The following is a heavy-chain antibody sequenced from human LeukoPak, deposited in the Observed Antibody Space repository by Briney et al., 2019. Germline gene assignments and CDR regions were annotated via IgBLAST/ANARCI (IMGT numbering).Heavy chain of an antibody. CDR2: INHSGST. CDR1: GGSISSSSYY. D-gene: IGHD2-2*01. J-gene: IGHJ5*02. V-gene: IGHV4-39*07. CDR3: ARGRCSSTSCGGWFDP. Sequence: KPSETLSLTCTVSGGSISSSSYYWGWIRRPPGKGLEWIGEINHSGSTNYNPSLKSRVTISVDTSKNQFSLKLSSVTAADTAVYYCARGRCSSTSCGGWFDPWGQGTLVTVSS.